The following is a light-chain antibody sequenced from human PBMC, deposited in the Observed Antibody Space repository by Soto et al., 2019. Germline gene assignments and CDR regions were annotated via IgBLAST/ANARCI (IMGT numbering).Light chain of an antibody. CDR2: DTS. CDR3: LLSFSGTHVV. Sequence: QAVVTQEPSLTVSPGGTVTLTCGSSTGAVTSGHYPYWFQQKSGQAPRALIYDTSNKHSWTPARFSGSLLGGKAALTLAGAQPEDEAEYYCLLSFSGTHVVFGGGTKLTVL. J-gene: IGLJ2*01. V-gene: IGLV7-46*01. CDR1: TGAVTSGHY.